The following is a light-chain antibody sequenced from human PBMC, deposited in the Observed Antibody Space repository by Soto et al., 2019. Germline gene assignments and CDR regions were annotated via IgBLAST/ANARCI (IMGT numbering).Light chain of an antibody. V-gene: IGKV3-15*01. J-gene: IGKJ4*01. CDR2: GAS. Sequence: EIVLTQTPATLSLSPGERATLSCRASQNIGDTYLAWYQQKPGQAPRLLIYGASSRAIGIAARFSGSGSGTEFTLTISSLQSEDFGVYYCQQYHKWPPFTFGGGTVVDIK. CDR1: QNIGDTY. CDR3: QQYHKWPPFT.